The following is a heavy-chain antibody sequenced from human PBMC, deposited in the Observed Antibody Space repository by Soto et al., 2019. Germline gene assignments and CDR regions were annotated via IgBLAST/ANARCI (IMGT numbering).Heavy chain of an antibody. D-gene: IGHD3-22*01. Sequence: SETLSLTCTVSGDTSTRYYWGWIRQAPGKGLEWIGHIHNSGTSTHNPSLNGRVTISIDMSKKQFSLKLTSLTSADTAVYYCARDFYDSVGYTWFDSWSQGTLVNVSS. V-gene: IGHV4-59*01. CDR3: ARDFYDSVGYTWFDS. CDR1: GDTSTRYY. CDR2: IHNSGTS. J-gene: IGHJ5*01.